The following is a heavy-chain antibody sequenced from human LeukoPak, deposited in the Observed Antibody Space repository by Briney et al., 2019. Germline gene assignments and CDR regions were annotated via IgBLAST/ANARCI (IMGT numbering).Heavy chain of an antibody. J-gene: IGHJ4*02. CDR3: ARGDRYGGNSGGANDY. V-gene: IGHV4-31*03. CDR2: IYYSGST. Sequence: SQTLPLTCTVSGGSISSGGYYWSWIRQHPGKGLEWIGYIYYSGSTYYNPSLKSRVTISVDTSKNQFSLKLSSVTAADTAVYYCARGDRYGGNSGGANDYWGQGTLVTVSS. D-gene: IGHD4-23*01. CDR1: GGSISSGGYY.